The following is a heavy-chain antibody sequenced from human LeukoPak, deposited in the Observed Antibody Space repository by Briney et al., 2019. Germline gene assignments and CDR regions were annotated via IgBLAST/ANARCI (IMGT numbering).Heavy chain of an antibody. CDR1: GYTCSRYY. J-gene: IGHJ4*02. CDR3: ARAGRFFDWLVQGALDY. V-gene: IGHV1-46*01. D-gene: IGHD3-9*01. CDR2: INPSGGST. Sequence: ASVKVSCKASGYTCSRYYMHWVRQAPGQGLERMGIINPSGGSTSYAQKFQGRVTMTRDMSTSTVYMELSSLRSEDTAVYYCARAGRFFDWLVQGALDYWGQGTLVTVSS.